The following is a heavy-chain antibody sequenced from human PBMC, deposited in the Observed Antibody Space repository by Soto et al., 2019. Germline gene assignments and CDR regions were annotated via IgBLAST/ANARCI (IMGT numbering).Heavy chain of an antibody. CDR2: VSPKSGGT. CDR1: GYTFIDYY. Sequence: QVQLVQSGAEVKKPGASVKVSCEASGYTFIDYYMHWVRQAPGQGFEWMGRVSPKSGGTNNAQKFQGRVTMTWDTSLNTAYMQLSSLMSEDTAVYYCARPPGYISDWYYFDLWGQGTLVTVSS. D-gene: IGHD6-19*01. J-gene: IGHJ4*02. CDR3: ARPPGYISDWYYFDL. V-gene: IGHV1-2*02.